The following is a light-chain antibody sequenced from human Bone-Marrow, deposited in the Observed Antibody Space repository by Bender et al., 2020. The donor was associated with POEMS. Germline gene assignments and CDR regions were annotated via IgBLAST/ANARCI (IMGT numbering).Light chain of an antibody. CDR2: GID. J-gene: IGLJ3*02. V-gene: IGLV3-19*01. CDR3: NSRDDSGNHVGV. CDR1: TLKTYY. Sequence: SSELTQDPIVSVALGQTVTITCQGDTLKTYYASWYQHKPGQAPILVIYGIDKRPSWFPDRFSASTSGNTASLTITGAHGEDEADYFCNSRDDSGNHVGVFGGGTKLTVL.